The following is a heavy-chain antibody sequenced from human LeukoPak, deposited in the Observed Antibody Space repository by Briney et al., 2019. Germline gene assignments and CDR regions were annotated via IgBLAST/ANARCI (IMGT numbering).Heavy chain of an antibody. CDR2: ISSSSSYI. D-gene: IGHD3-10*01. CDR3: ARVRFGEFQTFFDY. J-gene: IGHJ4*02. Sequence: GGSLRLSCAASGFTFSSYSMNWVRQAPGKGLEWVSSISSSSSYIYYADSVKGRFTISRDNAKNSLYLQMNSLRAEDTAVYYCARVRFGEFQTFFDYWGQGTLVTVSS. CDR1: GFTFSSYS. V-gene: IGHV3-21*01.